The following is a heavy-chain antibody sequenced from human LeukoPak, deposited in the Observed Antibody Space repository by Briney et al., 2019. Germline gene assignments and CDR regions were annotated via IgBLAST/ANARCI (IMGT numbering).Heavy chain of an antibody. D-gene: IGHD2-15*01. CDR2: IIPVFKTT. CDR3: ARGPPLTYDHTPEGYYHYYMDV. V-gene: IGHV1-69*13. CDR1: GGTFSSFA. Sequence: SVKVSCKTSGGTFSSFAFGWVRQAPGQGLEWMGGIIPVFKTTNYAPHFQGRVSITADDSTNTVYMELTGLRSDDTAVYYCARGPPLTYDHTPEGYYHYYMDVWAKGSTVT. J-gene: IGHJ6*03.